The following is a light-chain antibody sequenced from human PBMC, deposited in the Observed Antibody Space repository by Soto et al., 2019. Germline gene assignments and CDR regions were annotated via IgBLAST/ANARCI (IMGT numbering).Light chain of an antibody. Sequence: QSALTQPASVSGSPGQSITNSCTGTNSDVGSYDLVSWYQQHPGKAPKLMIFEVNKRPSGVSNRFSGSKSGNTASLTISGLQAEDESDYYCCSYAGGSTYVLFGGGTKLTVL. V-gene: IGLV2-23*02. J-gene: IGLJ3*02. CDR3: CSYAGGSTYVL. CDR2: EVN. CDR1: NSDVGSYDL.